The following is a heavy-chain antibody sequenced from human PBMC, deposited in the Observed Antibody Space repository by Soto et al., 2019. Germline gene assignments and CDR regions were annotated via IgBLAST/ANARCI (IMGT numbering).Heavy chain of an antibody. Sequence: ASVKVSCKASGYTFTGYYMHWVRQAPGQGLEWMGWINAGNGNTKYSQKFQGRVTITRDTSASTAYMELSSLRSEDTAVYYCARGITLTTILDYWGQGTLVPVAS. V-gene: IGHV1-3*01. CDR3: ARGITLTTILDY. CDR2: INAGNGNT. J-gene: IGHJ4*02. CDR1: GYTFTGYY. D-gene: IGHD1-20*01.